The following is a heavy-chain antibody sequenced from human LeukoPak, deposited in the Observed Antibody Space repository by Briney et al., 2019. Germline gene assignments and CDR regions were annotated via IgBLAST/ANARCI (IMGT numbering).Heavy chain of an antibody. J-gene: IGHJ3*01. CDR3: AKSTYYYDTFVNAFDF. D-gene: IGHD3-22*01. CDR2: IYYGGST. CDR1: GGSVSSSHY. V-gene: IGHV4-39*07. Sequence: SETLSLTCTVSGGSVSSSHYWGWIRQPPGKGLGWIGSIYYGGSTYYNASLRSRVTTSVDTSKNQFSLKLSSVTAADTAVYYCAKSTYYYDTFVNAFDFWGQGTVVTVSS.